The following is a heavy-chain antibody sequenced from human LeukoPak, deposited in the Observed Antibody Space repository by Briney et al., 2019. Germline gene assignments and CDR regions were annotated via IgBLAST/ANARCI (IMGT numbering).Heavy chain of an antibody. CDR3: ARSTMIAPRGAFDI. D-gene: IGHD3-22*01. CDR2: ISSSRSYI. J-gene: IGHJ3*02. Sequence: PGGSLRLSCAASGFTFSTYSMNWVRQAPEKGLEWVSSISSSRSYIYYADSVKGRFTISRDNAKKSLYLQMNSQRVEDTALYYCARSTMIAPRGAFDIWGQGTMVTVSS. V-gene: IGHV3-21*01. CDR1: GFTFSTYS.